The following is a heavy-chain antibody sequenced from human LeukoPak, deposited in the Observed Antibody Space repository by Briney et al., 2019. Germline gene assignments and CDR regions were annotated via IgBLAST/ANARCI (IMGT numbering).Heavy chain of an antibody. Sequence: PGGSLRLSCAASGFTFGMYTMSWVRQAPGMGLEWISTINSHADSTYYADSVKGRFTISRDNSKSTLYLQMNSLRAEDTAVYYCAKANDFWSGYSNYWGQGTLVTVSS. CDR2: INSHADST. D-gene: IGHD3-3*01. J-gene: IGHJ4*02. V-gene: IGHV3-23*01. CDR3: AKANDFWSGYSNY. CDR1: GFTFGMYT.